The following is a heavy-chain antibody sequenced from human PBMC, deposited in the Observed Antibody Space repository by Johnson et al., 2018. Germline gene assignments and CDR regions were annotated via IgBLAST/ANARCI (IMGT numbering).Heavy chain of an antibody. Sequence: QVQLQESGPGLVKPSETLSLTCTVSGGSISTYYWTWIRQPPGKGLEWIGSIYYSGSTNYHPSLKSRVAISVDTSKNQFSLRLSSVTGSETAVYYCARGPSNRSGYYSYYYYYYMDVWGKGTTVTVSS. CDR3: ARGPSNRSGYYSYYYYYYMDV. CDR2: IYYSGST. D-gene: IGHD3-22*01. CDR1: GGSISTYY. J-gene: IGHJ6*03. V-gene: IGHV4-59*12.